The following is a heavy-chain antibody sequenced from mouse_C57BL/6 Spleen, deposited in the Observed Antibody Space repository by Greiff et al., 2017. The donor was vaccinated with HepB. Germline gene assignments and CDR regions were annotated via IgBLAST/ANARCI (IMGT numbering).Heavy chain of an antibody. D-gene: IGHD2-4*01. CDR2: ISNLAYSI. CDR3: ARHEGDYGFDY. V-gene: IGHV5-15*01. CDR1: GFTFSDYG. Sequence: VQLKQSGGGLVQPGGSLKLSCAASGFTFSDYGMAWVRQAPRKGPEWVAFISNLAYSIYYADTVTGRFTISRENAKNTLYLEMSSLRSEDTAMYYCARHEGDYGFDYWGQGTTLTVSS. J-gene: IGHJ2*01.